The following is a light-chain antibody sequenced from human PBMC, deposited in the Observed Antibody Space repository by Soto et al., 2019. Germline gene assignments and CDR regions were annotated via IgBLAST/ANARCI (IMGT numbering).Light chain of an antibody. Sequence: EIVMTQSPGTLSVSPGDRATLSCRSSQSISTNLAWYQQKPGQPPRLLIYGASTRAIGVAARFTGSGFGTEFTLTIGSLQSEDFAVYYCQQYHKWPPFPFGGGTKVDIK. CDR1: QSISTN. V-gene: IGKV3-15*01. J-gene: IGKJ4*01. CDR2: GAS. CDR3: QQYHKWPPFP.